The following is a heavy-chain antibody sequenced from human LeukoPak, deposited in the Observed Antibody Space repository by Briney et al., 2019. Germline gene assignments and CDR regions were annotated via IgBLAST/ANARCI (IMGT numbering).Heavy chain of an antibody. CDR3: ARQLLWFGELADY. J-gene: IGHJ4*02. D-gene: IGHD3-10*01. CDR2: IYYSGST. V-gene: IGHV4-59*04. CDR1: GGSISSYY. Sequence: SETLSLTCTVSGGSISSYYWSWIRQPPGKGLEWIGYIYYSGSTYYNPSLKSRVTISVDTSKNQFSLKLSSVTAADTAVYYCARQLLWFGELADYWGQGTLVTVSS.